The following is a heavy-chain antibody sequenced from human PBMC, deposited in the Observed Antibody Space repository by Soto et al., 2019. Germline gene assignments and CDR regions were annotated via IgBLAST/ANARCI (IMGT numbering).Heavy chain of an antibody. J-gene: IGHJ4*02. CDR2: IYHSGST. CDR3: ARVDYVWGSYRRDDGDY. Sequence: QVQLQESGPGLVKPSGTLSLTCAVSGGSISSSTGGSWSPLPPGKGWGGFGEIYHSGSTNYNPSLKSRVTISVDKSKNQFSLKLSSVTAADTAVYYCARVDYVWGSYRRDDGDYWGQGTLVTVSS. V-gene: IGHV4-4*02. D-gene: IGHD3-16*02. CDR1: GGSISSSTG.